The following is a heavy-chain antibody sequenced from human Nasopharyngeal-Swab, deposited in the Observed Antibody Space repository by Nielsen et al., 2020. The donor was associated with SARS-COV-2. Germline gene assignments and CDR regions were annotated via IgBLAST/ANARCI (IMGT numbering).Heavy chain of an antibody. CDR1: GLTFSSYG. CDR2: IWYDGSNK. D-gene: IGHD6-19*01. V-gene: IGHV3-33*01. Sequence: GESLRLSCAASGLTFSSYGMHWDRQAPGKGLEWVAAIWYDGSNKYYADSVKDRFTISRDNSKNTLYLQMNSLRAEDTAVYYCARRIAVTGIGYYMDVWGKGTTVTVSS. J-gene: IGHJ6*03. CDR3: ARRIAVTGIGYYMDV.